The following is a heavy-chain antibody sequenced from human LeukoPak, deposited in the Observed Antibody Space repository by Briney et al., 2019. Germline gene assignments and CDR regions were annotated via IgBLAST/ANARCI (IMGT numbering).Heavy chain of an antibody. CDR1: GGSISSYY. V-gene: IGHV4-59*01. J-gene: IGHJ5*02. Sequence: SETLSLTCTVSGGSISSYYWSWIRQPPGKGLEWIGYIYYSGSTNYNPSLKSRVTISVDTSKNQFSLKLSSLTAADTAVYYCARLGYCSGGSCYYNWFDPWGQGTLVTVSS. CDR2: IYYSGST. D-gene: IGHD2-15*01. CDR3: ARLGYCSGGSCYYNWFDP.